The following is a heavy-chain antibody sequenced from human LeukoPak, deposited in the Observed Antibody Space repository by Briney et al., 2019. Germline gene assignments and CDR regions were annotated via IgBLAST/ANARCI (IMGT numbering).Heavy chain of an antibody. CDR1: GYTFTSYG. Sequence: GASVKVSCKASGYTFTSYGISWVRQAPGQGLEWMGWISAYNGNTNYAQKLQGRVTMTTDTSTSTAYMELRSLRSDDTAVYYCARDLPYSSGWYGGSDYWGQGTLVTVSS. CDR2: ISAYNGNT. V-gene: IGHV1-18*01. CDR3: ARDLPYSSGWYGGSDY. D-gene: IGHD6-19*01. J-gene: IGHJ4*02.